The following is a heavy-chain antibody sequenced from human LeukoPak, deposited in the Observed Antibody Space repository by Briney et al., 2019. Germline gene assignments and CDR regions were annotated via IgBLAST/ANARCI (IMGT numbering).Heavy chain of an antibody. CDR3: ARPAVNYDILTGFDY. Sequence: GVSLRLSCAASGFTFWSYAMQWVRQAPGKGLEWVAVISYDGSNKYYAVSVKGRFTISRDNSKNTLYLQMNSLRAEDTAVYYCARPAVNYDILTGFDYWGQGTLVTVSS. CDR1: GFTFWSYA. J-gene: IGHJ4*02. CDR2: ISYDGSNK. D-gene: IGHD3-9*01. V-gene: IGHV3-30-3*01.